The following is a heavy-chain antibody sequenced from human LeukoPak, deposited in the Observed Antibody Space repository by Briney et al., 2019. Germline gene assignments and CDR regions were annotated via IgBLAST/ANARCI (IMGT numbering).Heavy chain of an antibody. D-gene: IGHD1-26*01. CDR2: ISSSGSTI. J-gene: IGHJ4*02. V-gene: IGHV3-48*03. CDR3: ARDQSGPTDY. Sequence: GGSLRLSCAASGFTFSSYVMNWVRQAPGKGLEWVSYISSSGSTIYYADSVKGRFTISRDNSKNTLYLQMNSLRAEDTAVYYCARDQSGPTDYWGQGTLVTVSS. CDR1: GFTFSSYV.